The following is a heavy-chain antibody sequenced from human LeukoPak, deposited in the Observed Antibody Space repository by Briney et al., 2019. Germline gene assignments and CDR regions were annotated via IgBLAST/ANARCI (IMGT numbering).Heavy chain of an antibody. D-gene: IGHD6-19*01. CDR1: GFTFSGYW. V-gene: IGHV3-7*01. CDR3: ARDLTVAGTPTPSFDY. CDR2: IKQDGSEK. J-gene: IGHJ4*02. Sequence: GGSLRLSCAASGFTFSGYWMSWVRQAPGKGLEWVANIKQDGSEKYYVDSVKGRFTISRDNAKNSLYLQMNSLRAEDTAVYYCARDLTVAGTPTPSFDYWGQGTLVTVSS.